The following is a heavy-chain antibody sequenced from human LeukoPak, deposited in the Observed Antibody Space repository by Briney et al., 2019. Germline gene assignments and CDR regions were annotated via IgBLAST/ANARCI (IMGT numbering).Heavy chain of an antibody. J-gene: IGHJ4*02. D-gene: IGHD3-10*01. CDR2: ITSGGSAT. Sequence: GGSLRLSCAASGFSFSSYAMTWARQAPGKGLEWVSSITSGGSATYYADSVKGRCTISRDNSKNTLYLQLNSLRDDDTAIYYCGAKLSGSYYDFWGQGTLISVSS. V-gene: IGHV3-23*01. CDR1: GFSFSSYA. CDR3: GAKLSGSYYDF.